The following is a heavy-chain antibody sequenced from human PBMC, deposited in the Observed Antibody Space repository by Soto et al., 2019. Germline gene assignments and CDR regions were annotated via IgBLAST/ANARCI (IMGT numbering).Heavy chain of an antibody. Sequence: SETLSLTCDVSGDTISTGGYTWTWIRQPPGKGLEWIGYIYHTGSTHYNPSLRSRVTMSVDTSKNQFSLRLSSVTAADTAVYYCARHPISYSDVLTGQIVYPEFNCIDPWGQGTLVTVSS. CDR2: IYHTGST. J-gene: IGHJ5*02. CDR1: GDTISTGGYT. D-gene: IGHD3-9*01. CDR3: ARHPISYSDVLTGQIVYPEFNCIDP. V-gene: IGHV4-61*08.